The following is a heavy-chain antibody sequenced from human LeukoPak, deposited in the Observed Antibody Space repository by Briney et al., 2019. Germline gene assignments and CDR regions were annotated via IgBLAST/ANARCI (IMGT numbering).Heavy chain of an antibody. D-gene: IGHD2-15*01. V-gene: IGHV4-34*01. CDR3: AREGYCSGGSCYSGGLIDY. CDR2: IYYSGST. Sequence: TSETLSLTCAVYGGSFSGYYWTWIRQPPGKGLEWIGSIYYSGSTYYNPSLKSRVTISVDTSKNQFSLKLSSVTAADTAVYYCAREGYCSGGSCYSGGLIDYWGQGTLVTVSS. CDR1: GGSFSGYY. J-gene: IGHJ4*02.